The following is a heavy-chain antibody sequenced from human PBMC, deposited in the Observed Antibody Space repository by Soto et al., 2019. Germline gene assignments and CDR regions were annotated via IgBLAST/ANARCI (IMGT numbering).Heavy chain of an antibody. Sequence: QVQLSQFGAEVKKPGASVKVSCKASGYSFTNFHIHWVRQAPGQGLEWIGMIDPSGGITRDAQRRQGRITMTRDASTSTVYMELRSLTSEDTAVYYCARDVLGHDNYETIVYYFDHWGQGTLVTVAS. CDR1: GYSFTNFH. D-gene: IGHD3-22*01. CDR3: ARDVLGHDNYETIVYYFDH. V-gene: IGHV1-46*01. CDR2: IDPSGGIT. J-gene: IGHJ4*02.